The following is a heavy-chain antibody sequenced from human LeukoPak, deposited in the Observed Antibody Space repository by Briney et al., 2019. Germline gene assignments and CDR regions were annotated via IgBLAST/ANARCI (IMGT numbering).Heavy chain of an antibody. Sequence: GGSVRLSCAASGFTFSIYTMNWVRQAPGKGLEWVSSIISGSTYKYYADSVKGRFTISRDSAKNSLFLQMNSLRAEDTAVYYCARDSAAYDILTVWMDVWGQGTTFTV. CDR2: IISGSTYK. D-gene: IGHD3-9*01. CDR1: GFTFSIYT. V-gene: IGHV3-21*01. J-gene: IGHJ6*02. CDR3: ARDSAAYDILTVWMDV.